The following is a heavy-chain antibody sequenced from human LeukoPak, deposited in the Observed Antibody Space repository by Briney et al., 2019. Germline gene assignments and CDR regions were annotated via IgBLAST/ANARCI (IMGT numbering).Heavy chain of an antibody. CDR1: GGTFSSYA. Sequence: SVKVSCKASGGTFSSYAINWVRQAPGQGLEWMGRIILMFDIANYAQKFQGRVTITADKSTSTAYMELSSLRSEDTAVYYCASPKPIEDTGVDVWGQGTTVTVSS. CDR3: ASPKPIEDTGVDV. D-gene: IGHD3-22*01. J-gene: IGHJ6*02. V-gene: IGHV1-69*04. CDR2: IILMFDIA.